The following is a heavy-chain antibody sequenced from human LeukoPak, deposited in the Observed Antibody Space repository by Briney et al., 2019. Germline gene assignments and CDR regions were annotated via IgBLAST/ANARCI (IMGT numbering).Heavy chain of an antibody. CDR3: AKVGEAELDY. D-gene: IGHD3-16*01. Sequence: GGSLRLSRAPSGFTFSSYSMSWVRQAPGKGLEWVSSISGIGGSTYSADSVKGRFTISRDNSKNTLYLQMHSLRAEGISVYYCAKVGEAELDYWGQGTLVTVSS. CDR1: GFTFSSYS. V-gene: IGHV3-23*01. CDR2: ISGIGGST. J-gene: IGHJ4*02.